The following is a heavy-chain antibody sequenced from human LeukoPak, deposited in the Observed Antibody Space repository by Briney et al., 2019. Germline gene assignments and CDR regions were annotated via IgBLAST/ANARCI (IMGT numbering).Heavy chain of an antibody. CDR2: IKQDGSQE. CDR1: RFTLSTYW. D-gene: IGHD2-21*02. J-gene: IGHJ2*01. Sequence: PGGSLRLSCAASRFTLSTYWMSWVRQAPGKGLEWVAHIKQDGSQEYYVDSVKGRFTISRDSAKNSLYLQMNSLRAEDTAVYYCVKSGGYATAIRYFDLWGRGTLVTVSS. CDR3: VKSGGYATAIRYFDL. V-gene: IGHV3-7*01.